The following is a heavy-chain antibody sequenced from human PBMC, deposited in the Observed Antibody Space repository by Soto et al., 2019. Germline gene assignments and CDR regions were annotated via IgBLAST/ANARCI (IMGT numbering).Heavy chain of an antibody. D-gene: IGHD3-10*01. V-gene: IGHV4-30-2*01. J-gene: IGHJ6*02. CDR2: INHSGST. CDR3: ARGPVYYYGSGSYYYGMDA. Sequence: PSETLSLTSAVSGGPISRGGYSRSWIRQPPGKGLEWIGEINHSGSTNYNPSLKSRVTISVDTSKNQFSLKLSSVTAADTAVYYCARGPVYYYGSGSYYYGMDAWGQGTTVT. CDR1: GGPISRGGYS.